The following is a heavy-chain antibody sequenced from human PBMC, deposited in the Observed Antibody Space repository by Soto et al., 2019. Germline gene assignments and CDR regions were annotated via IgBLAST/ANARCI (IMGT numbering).Heavy chain of an antibody. CDR2: INHSGAT. J-gene: IGHJ4*02. Sequence: SETLSLTCAVYGGSFSAYYWSWIRQPPGKGLEWIGEINHSGATSYNPSLKSRVTISVDTSKSQFSLKLTSVTAADRAVYYCARGSVDKVDSSGFYGYWAQGPPVTVSS. V-gene: IGHV4-34*01. CDR1: GGSFSAYY. CDR3: ARGSVDKVDSSGFYGY. D-gene: IGHD3-22*01.